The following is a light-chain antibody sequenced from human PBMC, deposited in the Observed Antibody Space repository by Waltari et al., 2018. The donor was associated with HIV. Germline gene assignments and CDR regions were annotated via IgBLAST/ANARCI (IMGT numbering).Light chain of an antibody. J-gene: IGKJ4*01. CDR3: QQYFSPPPLP. CDR2: AAS. CDR1: QAIRHS. V-gene: IGKV1-NL1*01. Sequence: DVQMTQSPSSLSASVGDRVTITCRASQAIRHSLAWYQQKPGKAPKLLLYAASRLESGVPSRFSGSRSGTDYALTISSLQPEDFAVYYCQQYFSPPPLPFGGGTKVEIK.